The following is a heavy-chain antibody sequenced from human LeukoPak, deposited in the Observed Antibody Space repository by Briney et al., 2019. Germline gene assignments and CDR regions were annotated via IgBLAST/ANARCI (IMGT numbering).Heavy chain of an antibody. CDR2: INPSGGST. D-gene: IGHD2-2*02. V-gene: IGHV1-46*01. Sequence: ASVKVSCKASGYTFTSYYMHWVRQAPGQGLEWMGIINPSGGSTSYAQKFQGRVTMTRNTSTSTVYMELSSLGSEDTAVYYCARGTATAISYYYYGMDVWGQGTTVTVSS. J-gene: IGHJ6*02. CDR3: ARGTATAISYYYYGMDV. CDR1: GYTFTSYY.